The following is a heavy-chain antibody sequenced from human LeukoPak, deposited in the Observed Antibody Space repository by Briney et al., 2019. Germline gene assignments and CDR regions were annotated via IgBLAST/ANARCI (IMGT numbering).Heavy chain of an antibody. Sequence: GGSPRLSCAASGFTLSSYAMTWVRQGPGKGLEWVSGISGSGGSTYYADSVKGRFAIFRDNSKNTLYLQLNSLRAEDTAVYYCAQGARADTYWYFDLWGRGTLVTVSS. CDR1: GFTLSSYA. J-gene: IGHJ2*01. CDR3: AQGARADTYWYFDL. V-gene: IGHV3-23*01. D-gene: IGHD3-16*01. CDR2: ISGSGGST.